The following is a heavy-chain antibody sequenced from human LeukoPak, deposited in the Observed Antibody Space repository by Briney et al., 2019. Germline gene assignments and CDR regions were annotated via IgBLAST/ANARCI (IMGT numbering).Heavy chain of an antibody. D-gene: IGHD2-8*01. CDR3: ARARNGVLFDF. CDR1: GFTFSSYE. J-gene: IGHJ4*02. CDR2: ISNIDRSI. Sequence: GGSLRLSCATSGFTFSSYEMNWVRQAPGKGLEWVSYISNIDRSIFSTDPVRGRFSVSTDTAKSSLYLQMNNLRAEDTALYYCARARNGVLFDFWGQGTVVSVSS. V-gene: IGHV3-48*03.